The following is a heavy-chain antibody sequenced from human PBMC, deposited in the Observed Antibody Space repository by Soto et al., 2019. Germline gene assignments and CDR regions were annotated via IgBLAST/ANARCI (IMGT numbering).Heavy chain of an antibody. D-gene: IGHD6-6*01. J-gene: IGHJ4*02. CDR2: IWYDGSNK. CDR3: ARGLDYSSSSPRPPEY. V-gene: IGHV3-33*01. CDR1: GFTFSNYG. Sequence: QVQLVESGGGVVQPGRSLRLSCAASGFTFSNYGMHWVRQAPGKGLEWVAVIWYDGSNKYYADSVKGRFTISRDNSKKTLYLQINSLRPEDTAVYYCARGLDYSSSSPRPPEYWGQGTLVNVSS.